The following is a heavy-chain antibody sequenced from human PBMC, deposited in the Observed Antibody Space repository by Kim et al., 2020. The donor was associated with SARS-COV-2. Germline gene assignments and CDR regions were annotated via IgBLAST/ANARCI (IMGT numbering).Heavy chain of an antibody. CDR3: ARPGLYCSSTSCYFDY. J-gene: IGHJ4*02. D-gene: IGHD2-2*01. V-gene: IGHV1-18*01. Sequence: KLQGRVTMTTDTSTSTAYMELRSLRSDDTAVYYCARPGLYCSSTSCYFDYWGQGTLVTVSS.